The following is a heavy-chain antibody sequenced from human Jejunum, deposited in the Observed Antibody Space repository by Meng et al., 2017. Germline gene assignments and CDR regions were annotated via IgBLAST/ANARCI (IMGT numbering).Heavy chain of an antibody. Sequence: GESLKISCAASGFTFSNYAMHWVRQAPGKGLEWVAAISYDGRNKYYADSVKGRFTISRDNSESTLYLQMNSLRPEDTAVYYCVREWGSGDYWGQGTLVTGSS. CDR3: VREWGSGDY. V-gene: IGHV3-30*01. D-gene: IGHD3-10*01. J-gene: IGHJ4*02. CDR2: ISYDGRNK. CDR1: GFTFSNYA.